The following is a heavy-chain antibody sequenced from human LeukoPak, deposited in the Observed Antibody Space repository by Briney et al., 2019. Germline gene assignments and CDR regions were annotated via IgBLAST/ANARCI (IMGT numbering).Heavy chain of an antibody. J-gene: IGHJ4*02. CDR1: GFTFSRYA. CDR3: TRDPYRDAPDYFDY. CDR2: ISDDGTFT. Sequence: GGSLRLSCAASGFTFSRYAMHWVRQAPGKGLEWVAVISDDGTFTLYGDSVRGRFTISRDSSRNTLYLQMNSLRPEDTAVYYCTRDPYRDAPDYFDYWGQGILVTVSS. D-gene: IGHD1-14*01. V-gene: IGHV3-30-3*01.